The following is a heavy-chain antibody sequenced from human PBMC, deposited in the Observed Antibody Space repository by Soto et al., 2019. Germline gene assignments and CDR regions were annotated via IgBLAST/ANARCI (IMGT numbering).Heavy chain of an antibody. CDR1: GYTFTSYG. CDR2: ISAYNGNT. Sequence: ASVKVSCKASGYTFTSYGISWVRQAPGQGLEWMGWISAYNGNTNYAQKIQGRVIMTTDTSTSTAYMELRSLRSDDTAVYYCARDLVPGIAAAGFDYWGQGTLVTVSS. J-gene: IGHJ4*02. V-gene: IGHV1-18*01. D-gene: IGHD6-13*01. CDR3: ARDLVPGIAAAGFDY.